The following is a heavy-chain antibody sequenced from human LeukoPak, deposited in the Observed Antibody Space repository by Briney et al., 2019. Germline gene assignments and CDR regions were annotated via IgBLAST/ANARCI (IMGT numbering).Heavy chain of an antibody. V-gene: IGHV4-39*01. J-gene: IGHJ4*02. CDR2: IYYSGST. Sequence: SETLSLTCALSGDSINSSNWWSWVRQPPGKGLEWIGSIYYSGSTYYNPSLKSRVTISVDTSKNQFSLKLSSVTAADTAVYYCARGSTVRYFDWLLSPRFDYWGQGTLVTVSS. D-gene: IGHD3-9*01. CDR3: ARGSTVRYFDWLLSPRFDY. CDR1: GDSINSSNW.